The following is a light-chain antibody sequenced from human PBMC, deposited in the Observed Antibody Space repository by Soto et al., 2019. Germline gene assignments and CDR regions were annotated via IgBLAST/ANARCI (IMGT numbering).Light chain of an antibody. J-gene: IGLJ1*01. V-gene: IGLV2-14*01. CDR2: DVT. CDR3: SSYTSSSTYV. Sequence: QSVLTQPASVSGSPGQSITISCTGTRSDVGGYNYVYWHQQHPGKAPKLMIYDVTNRPSGVSDRFSGSKSGNTASLTISGLQAEDVADYYCSSYTSSSTYVFGAGNKVTVL. CDR1: RSDVGGYNY.